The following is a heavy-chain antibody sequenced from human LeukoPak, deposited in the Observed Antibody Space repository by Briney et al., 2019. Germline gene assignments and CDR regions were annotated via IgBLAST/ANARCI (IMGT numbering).Heavy chain of an antibody. V-gene: IGHV1-18*01. CDR3: ARGKPVYFYGSGSYLASPFDS. Sequence: GASVKVSCKASGYTFTSYGISWVRQAPGQGLKWMGWINPNSGGTNYAQKFQGRVTMTTDTSTSTAYMELRSLRSDDTAVYYCARGKPVYFYGSGSYLASPFDSWGQGTLVTVSS. CDR1: GYTFTSYG. CDR2: INPNSGGT. D-gene: IGHD3-10*01. J-gene: IGHJ4*02.